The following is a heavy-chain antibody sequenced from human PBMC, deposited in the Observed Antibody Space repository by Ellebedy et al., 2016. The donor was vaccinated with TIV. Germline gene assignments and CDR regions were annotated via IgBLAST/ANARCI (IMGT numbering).Heavy chain of an antibody. Sequence: SETLSLTXTVSGGSISSSSYYWGWIRQPPGKGLEWIGSIYYSGSTYYNPSLKSRVTISVDTSKNQFSLKLSSVTAADTAVYYCARRVVVRGSEFTQPYYYYYGMDVWGQGTTVTVSS. CDR2: IYYSGST. CDR1: GGSISSSSYY. D-gene: IGHD3-10*01. J-gene: IGHJ6*02. CDR3: ARRVVVRGSEFTQPYYYYYGMDV. V-gene: IGHV4-39*01.